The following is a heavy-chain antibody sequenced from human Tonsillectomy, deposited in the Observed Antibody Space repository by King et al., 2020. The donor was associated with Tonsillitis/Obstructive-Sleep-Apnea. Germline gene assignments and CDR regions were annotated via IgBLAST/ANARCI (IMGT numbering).Heavy chain of an antibody. CDR3: TTDCQDWSTARFDY. Sequence: VQLVESGGGLVKPGGSLRLSCAGSGFTFTNAWMNWVRQAPGKGLEWVGRIKSKTDGGTTDYAAPVKGRFTISRDDSKNTLYLQMNSLKIEDTAVYYCTTDCQDWSTARFDYWGQGTLVTVSS. CDR1: GFTFTNAW. CDR2: IKSKTDGGTT. D-gene: IGHD3/OR15-3a*01. J-gene: IGHJ4*02. V-gene: IGHV3-15*07.